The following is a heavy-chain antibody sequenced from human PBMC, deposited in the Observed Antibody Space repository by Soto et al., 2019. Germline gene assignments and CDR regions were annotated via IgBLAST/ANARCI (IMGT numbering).Heavy chain of an antibody. Sequence: GASVKVSCKASGYTFTSYGISWVRQAPGQGLEWMGWISAYNGNTNYAQKLQGRVTMTTDTSTSTAYMELRSLRSDDTAVFFCSRDHCSGGSCYRWFVPWGQGPLVTVSS. V-gene: IGHV1-18*01. CDR2: ISAYNGNT. J-gene: IGHJ5*02. CDR1: GYTFTSYG. D-gene: IGHD2-15*01. CDR3: SRDHCSGGSCYRWFVP.